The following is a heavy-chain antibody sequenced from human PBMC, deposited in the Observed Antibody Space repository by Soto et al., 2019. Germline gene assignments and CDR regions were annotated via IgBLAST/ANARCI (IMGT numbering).Heavy chain of an antibody. CDR2: FDPDEAET. CDR1: GYTLNEVA. V-gene: IGHV1-24*01. J-gene: IGHJ5*02. D-gene: IGHD4-17*01. Sequence: QVQLVQSGAEVKKPGASVKVSCKVSGYTLNEVAMHWVRQAPGKGLEWLGGFDPDEAETIYTQHFQGRVTMTADTSTDTVYRELSSLTSEYSALYFCTTYHGDYNFDHWGQGTLVIVSS. CDR3: TTYHGDYNFDH.